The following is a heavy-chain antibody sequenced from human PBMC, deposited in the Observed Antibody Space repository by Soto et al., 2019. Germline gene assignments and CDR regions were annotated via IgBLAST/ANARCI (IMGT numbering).Heavy chain of an antibody. CDR3: ARGRPSMVRGVGINWFDP. Sequence: SETLSLTCAVYGGSFSGYYWSWIRQPPGKGLEWIGEINHSGSTNYNPSLKSRVTISVDTSKNQFSLKLSSVTAADTAVYYCARGRPSMVRGVGINWFDPWGQGTLVTVSS. J-gene: IGHJ5*02. CDR2: INHSGST. D-gene: IGHD3-10*01. V-gene: IGHV4-34*01. CDR1: GGSFSGYY.